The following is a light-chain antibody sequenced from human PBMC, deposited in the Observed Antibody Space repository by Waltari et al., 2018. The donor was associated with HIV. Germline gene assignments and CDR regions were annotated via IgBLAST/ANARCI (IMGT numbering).Light chain of an antibody. V-gene: IGKV1-9*01. CDR1: LGVSGY. Sequence: DIQLTQSPSFLSASAGDRVIITCRASLGVSGYVAWYQQKPGKVPKLLIYDTSILQGGVPSRFTGRGSGTEFTLTINSLQPEDSATYYCQQLRTFGQGTNVEIK. CDR3: QQLRT. CDR2: DTS. J-gene: IGKJ1*01.